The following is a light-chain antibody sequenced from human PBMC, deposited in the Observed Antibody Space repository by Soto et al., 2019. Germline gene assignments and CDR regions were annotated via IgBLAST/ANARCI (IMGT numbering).Light chain of an antibody. CDR1: QSVSSN. J-gene: IGKJ1*01. Sequence: EIVMSQSPATLSVSPGERATLSCRASQSVSSNLAWYQQKPGQAPRLLIYGASTRATGIPARFSGSGSGKEFTLTISSLQSEDFAVYYCQQYNNWPRTFGQETKV. CDR2: GAS. V-gene: IGKV3-15*01. CDR3: QQYNNWPRT.